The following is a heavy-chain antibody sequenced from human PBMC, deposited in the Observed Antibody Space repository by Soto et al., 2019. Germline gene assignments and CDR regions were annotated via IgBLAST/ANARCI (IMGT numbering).Heavy chain of an antibody. CDR3: ARVYVIDFFFVFWLGHSHMVF. CDR2: INHSGST. CDR1: GGSFSGYY. D-gene: IGHD3-9*01. V-gene: IGHV4-34*01. J-gene: IGHJ6*04. Sequence: SETLSLTCAVYGGSFSGYYWSWIRQPPGKGLEWIGEINHSGSTNYNPSLKSRVTISVDTSKNQFSLKLSSVTAADTAVYYCARVYVIDFFFVFWLGHSHMVFWCKGITVTV.